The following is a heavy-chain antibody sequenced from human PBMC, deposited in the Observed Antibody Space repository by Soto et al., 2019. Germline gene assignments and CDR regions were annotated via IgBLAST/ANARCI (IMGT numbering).Heavy chain of an antibody. D-gene: IGHD4-17*01. Sequence: QVQLVESGGGVVQPGRSLRLACAASGFTFSSYGMHWVRQAPGKGLEWGAVIWYDGSNKYYADSVKGRFTISRDNSKNTLYLQMNSLIAEDTAVSYGAGDYGGNSGQFDYWGQGTLVTVSS. CDR3: AGDYGGNSGQFDY. CDR1: GFTFSSYG. V-gene: IGHV3-33*01. J-gene: IGHJ4*02. CDR2: IWYDGSNK.